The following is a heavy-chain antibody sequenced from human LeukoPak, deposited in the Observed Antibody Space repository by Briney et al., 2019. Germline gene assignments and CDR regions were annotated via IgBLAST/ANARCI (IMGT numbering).Heavy chain of an antibody. D-gene: IGHD3-3*01. CDR2: ISGSGGST. J-gene: IGHJ4*02. V-gene: IGHV3-23*01. CDR1: GFTFSSYA. CDR3: AKKQGYDFWSGYPDY. Sequence: PGGSLRLSCAASGFTFSSYAMSWVRQAPGKGLEWVSAISGSGGSTYYADSVKGRFTISRDNSKNTLYLQMNSLGAEDTAVYYCAKKQGYDFWSGYPDYWGQGTLVTVSS.